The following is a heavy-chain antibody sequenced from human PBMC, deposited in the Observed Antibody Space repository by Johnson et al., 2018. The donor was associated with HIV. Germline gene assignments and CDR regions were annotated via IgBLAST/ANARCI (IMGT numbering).Heavy chain of an antibody. V-gene: IGHV3-30*18. CDR2: ISYDGSNK. J-gene: IGHJ3*02. CDR1: GFTFSSFW. CDR3: AKEAGIAVAEDAFDM. Sequence: QVQLVESGGGVVQPGRSLRLSCAASGFTFSSFWMTWVRQAPGKGLEWVAVISYDGSNKYYADSVKGRFTISRDNSKNTLYLQMNSLRAEDTAVYYCAKEAGIAVAEDAFDMWGQGTMVTVSS. D-gene: IGHD6-19*01.